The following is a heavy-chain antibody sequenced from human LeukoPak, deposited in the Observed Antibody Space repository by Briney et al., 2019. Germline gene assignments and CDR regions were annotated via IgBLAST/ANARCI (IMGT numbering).Heavy chain of an antibody. Sequence: SETLSPTCTVSGVSINSDAYFWSWIRQLPGKGLEWIGYIYHSGNTYYNPSLKSRVIISLDTSKNQFSLKLSSVTAADTAVYYCARDLDGSGSSFRYWGQGTLVTVSS. J-gene: IGHJ4*02. CDR2: IYHSGNT. CDR1: GVSINSDAYF. CDR3: ARDLDGSGSSFRY. V-gene: IGHV4-30-2*01. D-gene: IGHD3/OR15-3a*01.